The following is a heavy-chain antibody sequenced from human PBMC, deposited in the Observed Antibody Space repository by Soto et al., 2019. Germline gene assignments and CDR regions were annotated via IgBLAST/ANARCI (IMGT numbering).Heavy chain of an antibody. J-gene: IGHJ4*02. V-gene: IGHV1-46*01. CDR3: ARGGHVVVVTAALDY. CDR1: GDTFTDYY. CDR2: VNPSGGHT. Sequence: ASVKVSRKASGDTFTDYYIHWVRQAPGQGLEWMGTVNPSGGHTTYAQHFLGRVTMTRDTSTSTLYMELTSLTFDDTAIYYCARGGHVVVVTAALDYWGQGTLVTVS. D-gene: IGHD2-21*02.